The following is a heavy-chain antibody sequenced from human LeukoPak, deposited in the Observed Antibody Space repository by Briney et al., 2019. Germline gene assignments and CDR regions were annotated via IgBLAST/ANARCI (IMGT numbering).Heavy chain of an antibody. CDR3: ARSTTPNENESFAH. Sequence: SLKVSCKASGGTFSSYAISWVRQAPGQGLEWMGGIIPIFGTANYSQKFQGRVTITADESTITAYMELSSLRSEETGVYYCARSTTPNENESFAHWGQGNLVTVSS. D-gene: IGHD2/OR15-2a*01. V-gene: IGHV1-69*13. CDR1: GGTFSSYA. CDR2: IIPIFGTA. J-gene: IGHJ1*01.